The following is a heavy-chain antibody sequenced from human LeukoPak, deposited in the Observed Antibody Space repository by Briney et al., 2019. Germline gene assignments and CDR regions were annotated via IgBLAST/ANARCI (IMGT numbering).Heavy chain of an antibody. V-gene: IGHV3-30*03. D-gene: IGHD4-11*01. Sequence: GGSLRLSCAASGFTFSSYGMHWVRQAPGKGLEWVAVISYDGSNKYYADSVKGRFTISRDNSKNTLYLQMNSLRAEDTAVYYCAIIPYDYRAFDIWGQGTMVTVSS. CDR3: AIIPYDYRAFDI. CDR2: ISYDGSNK. J-gene: IGHJ3*02. CDR1: GFTFSSYG.